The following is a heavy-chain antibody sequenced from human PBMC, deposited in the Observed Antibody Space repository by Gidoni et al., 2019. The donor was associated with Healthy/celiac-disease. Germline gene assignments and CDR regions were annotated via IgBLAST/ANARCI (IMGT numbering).Heavy chain of an antibody. D-gene: IGHD7-27*01. CDR2: INHSGST. Sequence: QVQLQQWGAGLLKPSETLSLTCAVYGGSFSGYYWSWIRQPPGKGLEWIGEINHSGSTNYNPSLKSRVTISVDTSKNQFSLKLSSVTAADTAVYYCASTRALGAFDIWGQGTMVTVSS. CDR1: GGSFSGYY. J-gene: IGHJ3*02. V-gene: IGHV4-34*01. CDR3: ASTRALGAFDI.